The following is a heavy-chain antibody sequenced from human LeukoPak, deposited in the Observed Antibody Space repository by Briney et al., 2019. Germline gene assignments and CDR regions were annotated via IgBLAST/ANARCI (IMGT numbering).Heavy chain of an antibody. V-gene: IGHV1-2*02. D-gene: IGHD3-10*01. CDR1: GYTFTVYF. J-gene: IGHJ6*02. CDR3: ARGNYGDYYGMDV. CDR2: INPNSGGT. Sequence: ASVKVSCKASGYTFTVYFMHWVRQAPGQGLEWMGWINPNSGGTNYAQKFQGRVTMTRDTSISTAYMELSRLRSDDTAVYYCARGNYGDYYGMDVWGQGTTVTVSS.